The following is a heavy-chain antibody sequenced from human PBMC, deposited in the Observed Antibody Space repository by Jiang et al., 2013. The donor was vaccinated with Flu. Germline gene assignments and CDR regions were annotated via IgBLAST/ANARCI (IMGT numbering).Heavy chain of an antibody. CDR2: INAGNGNR. V-gene: IGHV1-3*01. CDR3: AKDVNGHKHFDY. D-gene: IGHD2-8*01. CDR1: GYTFPNSA. Sequence: SGAEVKKPGASVKVSCKASGYTFPNSAMHWVRQAPGQRLEWMGWINAGNGNRKYSQAFQGRLTLTRDTSASTAYMELISLRSEDTAVYHCAKDVNGHKHFDYWGQGTLVSVSS. J-gene: IGHJ4*02.